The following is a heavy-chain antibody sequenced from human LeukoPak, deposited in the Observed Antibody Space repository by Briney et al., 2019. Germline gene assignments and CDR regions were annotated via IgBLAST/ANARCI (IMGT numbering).Heavy chain of an antibody. D-gene: IGHD6-13*01. V-gene: IGHV1-2*02. CDR3: ARDAGSSSWYPTSPAYYYGMDV. J-gene: IGHJ6*02. CDR1: GYTFTGYY. CDR2: INPNSGGT. Sequence: ASVKVSCKASGYTFTGYYMHWVRQAPGQGLEWMGWINPNSGGTNYAQRFQGRVTMTGDTSISTAYMELSRLRSDDTAVYYCARDAGSSSWYPTSPAYYYGMDVWGQGTTVTVSS.